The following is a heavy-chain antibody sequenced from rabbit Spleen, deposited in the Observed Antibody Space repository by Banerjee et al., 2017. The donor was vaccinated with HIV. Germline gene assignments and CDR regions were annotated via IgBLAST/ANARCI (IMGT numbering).Heavy chain of an antibody. J-gene: IGHJ4*01. CDR3: ARETSSGWGIVSFYFSL. CDR2: IDSGSSGDT. CDR1: GVSFSSRFY. V-gene: IGHV1S40*01. Sequence: QSLEESGGDLVKPGASLTLTCTASGVSFSSRFYMCWVRQAPGKGLEWIACIDSGSSGDTYYASWAKGRFTISKTSSTTVTLQMTSLTAADTATYFCARETSSGWGIVSFYFSLWGPGTLVTVS. D-gene: IGHD4-1*01.